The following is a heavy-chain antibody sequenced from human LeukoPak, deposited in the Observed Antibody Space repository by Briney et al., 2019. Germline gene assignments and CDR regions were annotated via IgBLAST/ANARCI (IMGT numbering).Heavy chain of an antibody. Sequence: PSETLSLTCTVSGGSVSNDYWSWVRQPPGKALEWIGNIYYSGSTNYNPSLKSRVTISLDTANNQFSLKLSSVTAADTAVYYCAGTSKSLAFDYWGQGTLVTVSS. V-gene: IGHV4-59*02. CDR2: IYYSGST. CDR3: AGTSKSLAFDY. J-gene: IGHJ4*02. CDR1: GGSVSNDY. D-gene: IGHD6-13*01.